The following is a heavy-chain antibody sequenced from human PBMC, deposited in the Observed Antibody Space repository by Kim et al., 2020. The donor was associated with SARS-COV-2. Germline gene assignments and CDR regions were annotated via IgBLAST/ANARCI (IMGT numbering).Heavy chain of an antibody. CDR3: ARGEVDSSGSFDY. J-gene: IGHJ4*02. CDR2: IYYSGST. V-gene: IGHV4-59*13. D-gene: IGHD6-19*01. Sequence: SETLSLTCTVSGGSISSYYWSWIRQPPGKGLEWIGYIYYSGSTNYNPSLKSRVTISVDTSKNQFSLKLSSVTAADTAVYYCARGEVDSSGSFDYWGQGTLVTVSS. CDR1: GGSISSYY.